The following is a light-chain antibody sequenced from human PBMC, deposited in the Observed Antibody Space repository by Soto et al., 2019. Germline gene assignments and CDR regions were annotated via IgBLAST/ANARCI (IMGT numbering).Light chain of an antibody. Sequence: IQMTQSPSSLCAPVGDKVTITCRASQYIGDFLNWYQQTPGKAPKLLIFGASNLHIGVPSRFSGSGSGTEFTLTINNLQREDFATYYCQESFFTLGTFGRGTKVDIK. CDR3: QESFFTLGT. CDR2: GAS. CDR1: QYIGDF. J-gene: IGKJ1*01. V-gene: IGKV1-39*01.